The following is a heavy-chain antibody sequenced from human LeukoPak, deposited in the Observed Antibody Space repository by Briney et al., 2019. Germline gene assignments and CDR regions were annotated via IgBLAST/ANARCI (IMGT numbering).Heavy chain of an antibody. V-gene: IGHV4-61*01. Sequence: SETLSLTCIVSGGSVSSGNYYWSWIRQPPGKGPEWIGYIYSSGSTNYNPSLKSRVTISVDTSKNQFSLKLSSVTAADTAVYYCAREMVHYYDSSGPDYWGQGTLVTVSS. D-gene: IGHD3-22*01. CDR2: IYSSGST. CDR3: AREMVHYYDSSGPDY. J-gene: IGHJ4*02. CDR1: GGSVSSGNYY.